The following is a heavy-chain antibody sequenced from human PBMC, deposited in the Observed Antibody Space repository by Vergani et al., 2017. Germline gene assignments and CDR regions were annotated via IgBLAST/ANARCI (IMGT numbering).Heavy chain of an antibody. CDR3: ARARKFRLEVFWGNWFDA. D-gene: IGHD3-16*01. CDR1: GFTFNEYW. Sequence: EVELVESGGGLVQPGGSLRLSCAASGFTFNEYWMHWARQVPGKGLVWVSGMHGDGDTISYADSVKGRFTISRDNAKNTLFLQMNSLRAEDTAVYYCARARKFRLEVFWGNWFDAWGQGTLVIVSS. V-gene: IGHV3-74*01. J-gene: IGHJ5*02. CDR2: MHGDGDTI.